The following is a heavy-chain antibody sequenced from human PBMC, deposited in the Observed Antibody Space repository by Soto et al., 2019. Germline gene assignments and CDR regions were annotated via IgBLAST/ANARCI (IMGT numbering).Heavy chain of an antibody. CDR2: IYYSGST. D-gene: IGHD2-15*01. CDR3: ARDMCGGSCYSADYYYYYGMDV. Sequence: SETLSLTCTVSGGSISSGDYYWSWIRQPPGKGLEWIGYIYYSGSTYYNPSLKSRVTISVDTSKNQFSLKLSSVTAADTAVYYCARDMCGGSCYSADYYYYYGMDVWGQGTTVTVS. CDR1: GGSISSGDYY. J-gene: IGHJ6*02. V-gene: IGHV4-30-4*01.